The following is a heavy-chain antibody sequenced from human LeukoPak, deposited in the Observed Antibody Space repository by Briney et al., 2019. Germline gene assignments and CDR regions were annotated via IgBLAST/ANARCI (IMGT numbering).Heavy chain of an antibody. D-gene: IGHD3-9*01. CDR2: IYTSGST. CDR3: ARGGEDILTGYSSNWFDP. J-gene: IGHJ5*02. Sequence: SETLSLTCTVSGGSISSYYWSWIRQPAGKGLEWIGRIYTSGSTNYNPSLKSRVTMSVDTSKNQFSLKLSSVTAADTAVYYCARGGEDILTGYSSNWFDPWGQGTLVTVSS. CDR1: GGSISSYY. V-gene: IGHV4-4*07.